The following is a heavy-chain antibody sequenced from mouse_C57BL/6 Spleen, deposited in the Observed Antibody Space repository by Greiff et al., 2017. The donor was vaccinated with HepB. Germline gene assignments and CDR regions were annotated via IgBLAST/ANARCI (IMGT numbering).Heavy chain of an antibody. Sequence: EVHLVESGGDLVKPGGSLKLSCAASGFTFSSYGMSWVRQTPDKRLEWVATISSGGSYTYYPDSVKGRFTISRDNANNTLYLQMSSLKSEDTAMYYCARWDYDHPYAMDYWGQGTSVTVSS. D-gene: IGHD2-4*01. CDR3: ARWDYDHPYAMDY. CDR2: ISSGGSYT. J-gene: IGHJ4*01. V-gene: IGHV5-6*01. CDR1: GFTFSSYG.